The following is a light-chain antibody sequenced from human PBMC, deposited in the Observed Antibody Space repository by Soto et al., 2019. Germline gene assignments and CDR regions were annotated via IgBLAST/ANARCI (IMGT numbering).Light chain of an antibody. J-gene: IGLJ3*02. Sequence: QSALTQPASVSGSPGQSITISCTGTSSDVGGYNYVSWYQQHSGRAPKLMIYDVSNRPSGVSNRFSGSKSGNTASLTISEVQTEDEADYYCSSYTSNNTVVFGGGTKLTVL. CDR1: SSDVGGYNY. CDR2: DVS. CDR3: SSYTSNNTVV. V-gene: IGLV2-14*03.